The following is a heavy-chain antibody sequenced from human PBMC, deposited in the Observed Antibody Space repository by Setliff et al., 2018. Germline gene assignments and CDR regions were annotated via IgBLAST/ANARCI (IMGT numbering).Heavy chain of an antibody. CDR3: AKYRSAYHYFDF. J-gene: IGHJ4*02. V-gene: IGHV3-23*01. CDR2: ISGSGGST. CDR1: GFTFSSYA. Sequence: GSLRLSCAASGFTFSSYAMSWVRQAPGKGLEWVSAISGSGGSTYYADSVKGRFTISRDNSKNTLYLQMNSLRVEDTAIYYCAKYRSAYHYFDFWGQGTLVTVSS. D-gene: IGHD6-19*01.